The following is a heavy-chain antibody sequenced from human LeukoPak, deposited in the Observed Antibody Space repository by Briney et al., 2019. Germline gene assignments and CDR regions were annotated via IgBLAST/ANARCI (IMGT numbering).Heavy chain of an antibody. CDR1: GGSISSYY. CDR3: ARVSGFDGYYYYMDA. V-gene: IGHV4-59*01. J-gene: IGHJ6*03. Sequence: SETLSLTCPVSGGSISSYYWTWIRQPPGKGLEWIGYITYSGSTHYNPSLQSRVTISADTSKNQFSLKLSSVTAADTAVYYCARVSGFDGYYYYMDAWDKGTTVTISS. CDR2: ITYSGST. D-gene: IGHD6-25*01.